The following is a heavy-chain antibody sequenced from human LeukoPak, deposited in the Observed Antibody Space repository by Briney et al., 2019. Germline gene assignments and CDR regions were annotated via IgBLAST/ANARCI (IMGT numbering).Heavy chain of an antibody. J-gene: IGHJ4*02. D-gene: IGHD6-19*01. V-gene: IGHV1-8*01. CDR2: MNPNSGNT. CDR1: GYTFTSYD. Sequence: GASVKVSCKASGYTFTSYDINWVRQATGQGLEWMGWMNPNSGNTGYAQKFQGRVTMTRNTSISTAYMELSSLRSEDTAVYYCARSRGYSRGWVKANYFDFWGQGTLVTVSS. CDR3: ARSRGYSRGWVKANYFDF.